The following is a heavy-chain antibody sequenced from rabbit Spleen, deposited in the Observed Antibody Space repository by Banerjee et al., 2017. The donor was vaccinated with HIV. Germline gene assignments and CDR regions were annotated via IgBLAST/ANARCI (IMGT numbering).Heavy chain of an antibody. Sequence: QEQLVESGGGLVQPGGSLKLSCTASGFTLSSYYMNWVRQVPGKGLEWIGYIDPVFGITYYANWVYGRFTISKASWTTVTLHMTGLTAADTATYFCARDLPGVIGWNFNLWGQGTLVTVS. J-gene: IGHJ4*01. CDR3: ARDLPGVIGWNFNL. D-gene: IGHD1-1*01. CDR2: IDPVFGIT. V-gene: IGHV1S45*01. CDR1: GFTLSSYYM.